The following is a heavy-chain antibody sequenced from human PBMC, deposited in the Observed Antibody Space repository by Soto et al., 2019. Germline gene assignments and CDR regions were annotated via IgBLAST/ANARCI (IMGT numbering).Heavy chain of an antibody. D-gene: IGHD2-2*01. CDR2: ITGSGGIT. CDR3: AKPNLNCSSTSCYDY. CDR1: GFTFTSYA. Sequence: GGSLRLSCAASGFTFTSYALSWVRQAPGRGLEWVSAITGSGGITYYADSVKGRFTISRDNSKNTLYLQMGSLRAEDTAVYYCAKPNLNCSSTSCYDYWGQGTLVTVSS. J-gene: IGHJ4*02. V-gene: IGHV3-23*01.